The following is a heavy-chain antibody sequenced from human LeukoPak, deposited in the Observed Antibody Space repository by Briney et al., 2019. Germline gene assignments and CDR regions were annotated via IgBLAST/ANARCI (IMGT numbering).Heavy chain of an antibody. J-gene: IGHJ3*02. V-gene: IGHV1-2*02. D-gene: IGHD3-16*01. CDR1: GYTFTGYY. CDR2: INPNTGGT. Sequence: GASVKVSCKASGYTFTGYYMHWVRQAPAQGLEWMGWINPNTGGTNYAQKFQGRVTMTRDTSISTAYMEVSSLRSDDTAVYYCPLGDLNAFDIWGQGTMVTVSS. CDR3: PLGDLNAFDI.